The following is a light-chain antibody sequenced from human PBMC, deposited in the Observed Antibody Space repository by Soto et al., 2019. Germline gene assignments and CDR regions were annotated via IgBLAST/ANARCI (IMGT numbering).Light chain of an antibody. V-gene: IGLV2-14*01. J-gene: IGLJ1*01. Sequence: QSVLTQPASVSGSPGQSITISCTGTSSDVGGHKYVSWYQQHPGKAPKLIIYDVSYRFSGVSNRFSGSKSGNTASLTISGLQAEDEADYHRSSYSSTSTLLFGTGTKVTVL. CDR3: SSYSSTSTLL. CDR2: DVS. CDR1: SSDVGGHKY.